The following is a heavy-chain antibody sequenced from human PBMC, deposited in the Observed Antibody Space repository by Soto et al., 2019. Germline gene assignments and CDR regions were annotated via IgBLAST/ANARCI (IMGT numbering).Heavy chain of an antibody. CDR2: MNPNSGNT. CDR3: SRLGYNWKYYYFGRYV. V-gene: IGHV1-8*01. CDR1: GYTFTSYA. Sequence: ASVKVSCKASGYTFTSYAINWVRQATGQGLEWMGWMNPNSGNTGYAQKFQGRVTMTRNTSISTAYMELSSLRSEDTAVYYCSRLGYNWKYYYFGRYVWFQGTT. J-gene: IGHJ6*02. D-gene: IGHD1-20*01.